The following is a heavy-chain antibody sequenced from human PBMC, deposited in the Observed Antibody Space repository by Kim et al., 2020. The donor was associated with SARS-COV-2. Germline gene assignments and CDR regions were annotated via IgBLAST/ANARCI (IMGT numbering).Heavy chain of an antibody. CDR3: AKDIKVYDAFDI. Sequence: GGSLRLSCAASGFTFDDYAMHWVRQAPGKGLEWVSGISWNSGSIGYADSVKGRFTISRDNAKNSLYLQMNSLRAEDTALYYCAKDIKVYDAFDIWGQGT. J-gene: IGHJ3*02. CDR2: ISWNSGSI. CDR1: GFTFDDYA. V-gene: IGHV3-9*01.